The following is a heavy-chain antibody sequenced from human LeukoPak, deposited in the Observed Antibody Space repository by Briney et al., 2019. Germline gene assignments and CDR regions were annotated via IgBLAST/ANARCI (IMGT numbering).Heavy chain of an antibody. Sequence: ASVKVSCKASGYTFTTYGFSWVRQAPGQGFEWMGWISAYNGSTEYAQKFQGRVTMTTDTSTSTAYMELRSLRSDDTAVYYCARFRIATTATEDFDYWGQGTLVTVPS. CDR1: GYTFTTYG. CDR3: ARFRIATTATEDFDY. D-gene: IGHD6-13*01. J-gene: IGHJ4*02. CDR2: ISAYNGST. V-gene: IGHV1-18*01.